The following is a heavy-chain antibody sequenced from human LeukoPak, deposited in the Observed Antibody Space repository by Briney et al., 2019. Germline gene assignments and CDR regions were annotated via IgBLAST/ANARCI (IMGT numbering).Heavy chain of an antibody. CDR2: IYYSGST. J-gene: IGHJ4*02. CDR3: ASRTMVRGVGFDY. Sequence: SETLSLTCTVSGGSISSSSYYWGWIRQPPGKGLEWIGSIYYSGSTYYNPSLESRVTISVDTSKNQFSLKLSSVTAADTAMYYCASRTMVRGVGFDYWGQGTLVTGSS. V-gene: IGHV4-39*01. D-gene: IGHD3-10*01. CDR1: GGSISSSSYY.